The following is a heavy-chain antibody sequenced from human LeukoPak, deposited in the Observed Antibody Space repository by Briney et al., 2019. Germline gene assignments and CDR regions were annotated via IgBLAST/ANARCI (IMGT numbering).Heavy chain of an antibody. J-gene: IGHJ4*02. CDR1: GFTFSSYS. Sequence: GGSLRLSCAASGFTFSSYSMNWVRQAPGKGLEWVSSISSSSSYTYYADSVKGRFTISRDNAKNSLYLQMNSLRAEDTAVYYCARGYSSSWYGCDYWGQGTLVTVSS. D-gene: IGHD6-13*01. V-gene: IGHV3-21*01. CDR3: ARGYSSSWYGCDY. CDR2: ISSSSSYT.